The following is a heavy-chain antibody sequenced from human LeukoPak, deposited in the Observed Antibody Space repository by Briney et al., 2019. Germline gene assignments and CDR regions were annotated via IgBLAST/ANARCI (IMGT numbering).Heavy chain of an antibody. CDR1: GGSISSGGYY. CDR3: ARGGVRGVVDPYYFDY. J-gene: IGHJ4*02. Sequence: SETLSLTCTVSGGSISSGGYYWSWIRQPPGKGLEGIGYIYHSGSTNYNPSLKSRVTISVDKSKNQFSLKLSSVTAADTAVYYCARGGVRGVVDPYYFDYWGQGTLVTVSS. V-gene: IGHV4-30-2*01. D-gene: IGHD3-10*01. CDR2: IYHSGST.